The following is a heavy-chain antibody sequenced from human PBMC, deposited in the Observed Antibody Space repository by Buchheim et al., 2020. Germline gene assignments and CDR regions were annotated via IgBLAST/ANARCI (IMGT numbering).Heavy chain of an antibody. CDR2: IWYDGSNK. CDR3: ARDSGYRSGCQDY. J-gene: IGHJ4*02. V-gene: IGHV3-33*01. Sequence: QVQPVESGGGVVQPGRSLRLSCAASGFTFSSYGMHWVRQAPGKGLEWVAVIWYDGSNKYYADSVKGRFTISRDNSKNTLYLKMNSLRAEDTAVYYCARDSGYRSGCQDYWGQGTL. D-gene: IGHD6-19*01. CDR1: GFTFSSYG.